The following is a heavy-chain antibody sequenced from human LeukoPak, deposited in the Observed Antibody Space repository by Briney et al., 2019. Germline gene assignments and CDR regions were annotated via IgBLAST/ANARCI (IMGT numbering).Heavy chain of an antibody. Sequence: SETLSLTCTVSGGSISSSSYYWGWIRQSPGKGLEWIGSIHYSGSTYYNPSLKSRVTISVDSSKNQFSLNLRSVTAADTAVYYCARHLINSAVAADYWGQGTLVTVSS. CDR3: ARHLINSAVAADY. CDR1: GGSISSSSYY. J-gene: IGHJ4*02. V-gene: IGHV4-39*01. CDR2: IHYSGST. D-gene: IGHD6-19*01.